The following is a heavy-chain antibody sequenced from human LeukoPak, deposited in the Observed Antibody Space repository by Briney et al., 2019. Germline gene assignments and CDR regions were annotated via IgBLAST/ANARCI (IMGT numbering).Heavy chain of an antibody. CDR1: GFTFSSCS. CDR3: ARERCSGGSCYGFDY. CDR2: ISSSSSYI. D-gene: IGHD2-15*01. V-gene: IGHV3-21*01. Sequence: PGGSLRLSCAASGFTFSSCSMNWVRQAPGKGLEWVSCISSSSSYIYYADSVKGRFTISRDNAKNSLYLQMNSLRAEDTAVYYCARERCSGGSCYGFDYWGQGTLVPVSS. J-gene: IGHJ4*02.